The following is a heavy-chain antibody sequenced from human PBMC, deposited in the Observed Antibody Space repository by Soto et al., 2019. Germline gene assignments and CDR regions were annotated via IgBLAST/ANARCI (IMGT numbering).Heavy chain of an antibody. CDR3: ARGPRPYYDILTGYYHYYYYGMDV. CDR2: MKPNCGNT. V-gene: IGHV1-8*01. D-gene: IGHD3-9*01. Sequence: ASVKVSCKASGYTFTRYDINWVRQANGQGLEWMGLMKPNCGNTGYAQKFQGRVTRTRNTSISTAYMELSSLRSEDTAVYYCARGPRPYYDILTGYYHYYYYGMDVWGQGTTVTVSS. J-gene: IGHJ6*02. CDR1: GYTFTRYD.